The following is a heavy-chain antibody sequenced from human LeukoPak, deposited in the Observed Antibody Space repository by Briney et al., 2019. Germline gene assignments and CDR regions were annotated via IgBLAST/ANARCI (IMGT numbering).Heavy chain of an antibody. CDR1: GYTFTSYY. V-gene: IGHV1-46*03. CDR2: INPSGGST. Sequence: ASVKVSGKASGYTFTSYYMHWVRQAPGQGLEWMGIINPSGGSTSYAQKFQGRVTMTRDTSTSTVYMELSSLRSEDTAVYYCASGFCSSTSCYTGWFDPWGQGTLVTVSP. D-gene: IGHD2-2*02. J-gene: IGHJ5*02. CDR3: ASGFCSSTSCYTGWFDP.